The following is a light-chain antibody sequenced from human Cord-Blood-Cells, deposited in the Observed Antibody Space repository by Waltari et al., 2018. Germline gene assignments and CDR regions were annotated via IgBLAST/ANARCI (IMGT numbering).Light chain of an antibody. V-gene: IGKV1-39*01. J-gene: IGKJ2*01. Sequence: DSQMNQSEAYMSEYGGDRVTINCRASQSISSYLNWYQQKPGKAPKLLIYAASSLQSGVPSRFSGSVSGTDFTLTISSLQPEDFATYYCQQSYSTPYTFGQGTKLEIK. CDR1: QSISSY. CDR3: QQSYSTPYT. CDR2: AAS.